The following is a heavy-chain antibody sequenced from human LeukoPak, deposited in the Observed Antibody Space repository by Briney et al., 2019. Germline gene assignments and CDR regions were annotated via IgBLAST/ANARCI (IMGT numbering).Heavy chain of an antibody. CDR3: ARGHRDGYNWRGDY. D-gene: IGHD5-24*01. CDR1: GFTFTNYG. J-gene: IGHJ4*02. V-gene: IGHV3-23*01. CDR2: ISGGGGTT. Sequence: PGGSLRLSCAASGFTFTNYGMSWVRQAPGKGLEWVSAISGGGGTTYYADSVKGRFTISRDNSKNTLYLQMNSLRAEDTAVYYCARGHRDGYNWRGDYWGQGTLVTVSS.